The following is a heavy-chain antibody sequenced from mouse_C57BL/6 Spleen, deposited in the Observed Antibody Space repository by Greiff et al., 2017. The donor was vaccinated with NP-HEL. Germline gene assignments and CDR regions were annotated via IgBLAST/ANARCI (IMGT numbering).Heavy chain of an antibody. Sequence: QVQLQQPGAELVKPGASVKMSCKASGYTFTSYWITWVKQRPGQGLEWIGDIYPGSGSTYYNEKFKSKATLTADTSSSTAYMQLSSLTSEDSAVYYCARSDCGSFWFDYWGQGTTLTVSA. V-gene: IGHV1-55*01. CDR2: IYPGSGST. D-gene: IGHD1-1*02. J-gene: IGHJ2*01. CDR1: GYTFTSYW. CDR3: ARSDCGSFWFDY.